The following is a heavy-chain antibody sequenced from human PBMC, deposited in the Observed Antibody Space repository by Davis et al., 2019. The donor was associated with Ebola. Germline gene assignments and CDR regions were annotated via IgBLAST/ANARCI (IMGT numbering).Heavy chain of an antibody. D-gene: IGHD7-27*01. Sequence: GESLKISCAASGFTFSSYAMSWVRQAPGKGLEWVSAISGSGGSTYYADSVKGRFTISRDNSKNTLYLQMNSLRAEDTAVYYCARAWGVDWYFDLWGRGTLVTVSS. J-gene: IGHJ2*01. CDR2: ISGSGGST. CDR1: GFTFSSYA. V-gene: IGHV3-23*01. CDR3: ARAWGVDWYFDL.